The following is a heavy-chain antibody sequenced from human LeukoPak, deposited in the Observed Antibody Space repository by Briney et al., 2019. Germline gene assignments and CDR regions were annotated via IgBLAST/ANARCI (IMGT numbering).Heavy chain of an antibody. CDR1: GGSISNSGYY. D-gene: IGHD3-9*01. CDR3: ARLTGYSSESWFDP. CDR2: IYYSGTT. V-gene: IGHV4-39*07. Sequence: PSETLSLTCTVSGGSISNSGYYWGWIRQPPGKGLEWIGSIYYSGTTYYNPSLKSRVTISVDTSKNQFSLKLSSVTAADTAVYYCARLTGYSSESWFDPWGQGTLVTVSS. J-gene: IGHJ5*02.